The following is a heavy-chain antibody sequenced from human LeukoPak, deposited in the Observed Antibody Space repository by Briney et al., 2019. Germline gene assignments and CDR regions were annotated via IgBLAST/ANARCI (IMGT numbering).Heavy chain of an antibody. Sequence: TGGSLRLSCAASGFTFSSYAMSWVRQAPGKGLEWVSAISGSGGSAYYADSVKGRFTISRDNSKNTLYLQMNSLRAEDTAVYYCAKEIVVVPRYMDVWGKGTTVTVSS. CDR1: GFTFSSYA. D-gene: IGHD3-22*01. V-gene: IGHV3-23*01. CDR3: AKEIVVVPRYMDV. CDR2: ISGSGGSA. J-gene: IGHJ6*03.